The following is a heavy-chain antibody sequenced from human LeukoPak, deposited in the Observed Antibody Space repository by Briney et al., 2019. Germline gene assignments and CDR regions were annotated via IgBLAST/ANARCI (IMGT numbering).Heavy chain of an antibody. J-gene: IGHJ4*02. CDR2: IYYSGST. D-gene: IGHD1-26*01. CDR1: GGSISSFY. Sequence: SETLSLTCTVSGGSISSFYWSWIRQPPGKGLEWIGSIYYSGSTYYNPSLKSRVTISVDTSKNQFSLKLSSVTAADTAVYYCAREESYYTKGLDYWGQGTLVTVSS. V-gene: IGHV4-59*05. CDR3: AREESYYTKGLDY.